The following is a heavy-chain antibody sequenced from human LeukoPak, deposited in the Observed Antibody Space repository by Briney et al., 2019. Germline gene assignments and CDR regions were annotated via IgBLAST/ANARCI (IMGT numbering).Heavy chain of an antibody. J-gene: IGHJ4*02. CDR1: GFTFSSYA. CDR2: ISSNGGST. V-gene: IGHV3-64*01. Sequence: GGSLRLSCAASGFTFSSYAMHWVRQAPGKGLEYVSAISSNGGSTYYANSVKGRFTISRDNAKNSLYLQMNSLRAEDTAVYYCAKRSGSYFIDYWGQGTLVTVSS. CDR3: AKRSGSYFIDY. D-gene: IGHD1-26*01.